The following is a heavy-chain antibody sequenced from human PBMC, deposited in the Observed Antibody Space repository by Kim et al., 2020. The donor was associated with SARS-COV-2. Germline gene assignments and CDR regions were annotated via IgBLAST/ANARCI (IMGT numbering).Heavy chain of an antibody. V-gene: IGHV4-4*02. J-gene: IGHJ4*02. D-gene: IGHD3-10*01. Sequence: SETLSLTCDVSGGSISSNNWWCWVRQPPGRGLELMGDIYHSGSTNYNSSLKSRVSISVDKSKKQFSLKLTSVTAADTAVYYCTRVTYGSVTMWFVYWGQGSLATVAS. CDR1: GGSISSNNW. CDR3: TRVTYGSVTMWFVY. CDR2: IYHSGST.